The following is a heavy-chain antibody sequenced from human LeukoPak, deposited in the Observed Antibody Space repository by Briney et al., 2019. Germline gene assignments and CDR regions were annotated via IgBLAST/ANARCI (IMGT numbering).Heavy chain of an antibody. CDR1: GGTFISYA. D-gene: IGHD3-22*01. Sequence: SVKVSCKASGGTFISYAISWVRQAPGQGLEWMGRIIPIFGTANYAQKFQGRVTITTDESTSTAYMELSSLRSEDTAVYYCAVTYYYDSSGYFHSNWFDPWGQGTLVTVSS. J-gene: IGHJ5*02. CDR2: IIPIFGTA. V-gene: IGHV1-69*05. CDR3: AVTYYYDSSGYFHSNWFDP.